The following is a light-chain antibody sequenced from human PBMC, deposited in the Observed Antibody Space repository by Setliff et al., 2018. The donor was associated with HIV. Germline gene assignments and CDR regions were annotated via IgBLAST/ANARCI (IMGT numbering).Light chain of an antibody. CDR3: CSNTGSNTYV. Sequence: QSALTQPASVSGSPGQSITISCTGTSSDVGRYNLVSWYQQHPGKAPKLMIYQATKRPSGVFNRFSGSKSGNTASLTISGLQAEDEADYYCCSNTGSNTYVFGSGTKVTV. CDR1: SSDVGRYNL. V-gene: IGLV2-23*01. J-gene: IGLJ1*01. CDR2: QAT.